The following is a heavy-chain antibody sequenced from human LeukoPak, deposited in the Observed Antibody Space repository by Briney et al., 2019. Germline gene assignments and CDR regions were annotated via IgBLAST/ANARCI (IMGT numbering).Heavy chain of an antibody. D-gene: IGHD4-17*01. Sequence: GGSLRLSCAASGFTFSSYSMNWVRQAPGKGLEWVSSISSSSSYIYYADSVEGRFTISRDNAKNSLYLQMNSLRAEDTAVYYCARGGDYLASLDPWGQGTLVTVSS. CDR3: ARGGDYLASLDP. J-gene: IGHJ5*02. CDR2: ISSSSSYI. CDR1: GFTFSSYS. V-gene: IGHV3-21*01.